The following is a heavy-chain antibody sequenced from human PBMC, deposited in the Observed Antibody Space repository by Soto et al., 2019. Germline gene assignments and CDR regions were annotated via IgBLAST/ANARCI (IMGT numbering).Heavy chain of an antibody. CDR2: ISGSGGST. D-gene: IGHD3-22*01. Sequence: GGSLRLSCAASGFTFSSYAMSWVRQAPGKGLEWVSVISGSGGSTYYADSVKGRFTISRDNSKNTLYLQMNSLRAEDTAVYYCAKPPIKQMVITSGYFDLWGRGTLVTVSS. V-gene: IGHV3-23*01. J-gene: IGHJ2*01. CDR1: GFTFSSYA. CDR3: AKPPIKQMVITSGYFDL.